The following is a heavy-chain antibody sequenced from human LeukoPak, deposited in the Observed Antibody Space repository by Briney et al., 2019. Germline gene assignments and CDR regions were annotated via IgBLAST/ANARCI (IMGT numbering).Heavy chain of an antibody. CDR3: ARDRSSYDRRRYYYYYYMDV. Sequence: GGSLRLSCAASGFTFSDYYMSWIRQAPGKGLEWVSYISSSGSTIYYADSVKGRFTISRDNAKNSLYLQMNSLRAEDTAVYYCARDRSSYDRRRYYYYYYMDVWGKGTTVTISS. V-gene: IGHV3-11*01. CDR1: GFTFSDYY. D-gene: IGHD1-26*01. CDR2: ISSSGSTI. J-gene: IGHJ6*03.